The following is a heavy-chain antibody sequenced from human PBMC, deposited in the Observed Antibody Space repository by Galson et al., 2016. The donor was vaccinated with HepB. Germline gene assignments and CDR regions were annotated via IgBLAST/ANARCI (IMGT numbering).Heavy chain of an antibody. Sequence: TLSLTCTVSGGSISSGGYYWSWIRQHPGKGLEWIGYIYYSGSTYYNPPLKSRVTISVDTSKNQFSLKLSSVTAADTAVYYCARGSTALFGAFDIWGQGTMVTVSS. J-gene: IGHJ3*02. D-gene: IGHD3-10*01. V-gene: IGHV4-31*03. CDR3: ARGSTALFGAFDI. CDR1: GGSISSGGYY. CDR2: IYYSGST.